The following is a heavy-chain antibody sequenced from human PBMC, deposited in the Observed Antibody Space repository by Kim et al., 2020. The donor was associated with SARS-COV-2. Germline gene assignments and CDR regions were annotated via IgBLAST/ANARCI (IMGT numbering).Heavy chain of an antibody. Sequence: ASVKVSCKASGYTFTSYAMNWVRQAPGQGLEWMGWINTNTGNPTYAQGFTGRFVFSLDTSVSTAYLQISSLKAEDTAVYYCARDRAQYGSGSYYNLWGYYYYGMDVWGQRTTVTVSS. CDR1: GYTFTSYA. D-gene: IGHD3-10*01. J-gene: IGHJ6*02. V-gene: IGHV7-4-1*02. CDR3: ARDRAQYGSGSYYNLWGYYYYGMDV. CDR2: INTNTGNP.